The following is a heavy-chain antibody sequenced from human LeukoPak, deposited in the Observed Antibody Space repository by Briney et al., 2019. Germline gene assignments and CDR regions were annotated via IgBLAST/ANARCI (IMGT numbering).Heavy chain of an antibody. CDR1: GYTFNDFY. D-gene: IGHD1-7*01. CDR3: AKVINNWNFGHYFDY. CDR2: IDPYNGDT. Sequence: ASVKVSCKASGYTFNDFYIHWVRQAPGQGLEYMGWIDPYNGDTRSEQKFQGRVTMTRDTSISTVYMDLSSLRSDDTAVYYCAKVINNWNFGHYFDYWGQGALVTVSS. V-gene: IGHV1-2*02. J-gene: IGHJ4*02.